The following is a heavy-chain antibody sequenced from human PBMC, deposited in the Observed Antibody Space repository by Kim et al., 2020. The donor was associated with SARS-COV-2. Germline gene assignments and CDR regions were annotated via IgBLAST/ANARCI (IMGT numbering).Heavy chain of an antibody. Sequence: GGSLRLSCAASGFTFSTYWMSWVRQAPGKGLEWVANIKQDESEKYYVDSVKGRFTVSRDNAKRSLYLQMNSLRAEDTAVYYCARKDIEATTWAYWGQGTLVTVSS. CDR3: ARKDIEATTWAY. CDR2: IKQDESEK. V-gene: IGHV3-7*01. D-gene: IGHD5-12*01. CDR1: GFTFSTYW. J-gene: IGHJ4*02.